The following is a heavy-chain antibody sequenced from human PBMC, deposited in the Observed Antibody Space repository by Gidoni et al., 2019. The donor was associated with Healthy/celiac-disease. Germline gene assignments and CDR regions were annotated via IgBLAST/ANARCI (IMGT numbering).Heavy chain of an antibody. CDR2: ISWNSGSI. V-gene: IGHV3-9*01. CDR1: GFTFDYSA. D-gene: IGHD3-10*01. Sequence: EVQLVESGGGLVQPGRSLSPSCAASGFTFDYSAMHWVRQAPGKGLEWVSGISWNSGSIGYADSVKGRFTISRDNAKNSLYLQMNSLRAEDTALYYCAKDISPYYYGSGSNFDYWGQGTLVTVSS. J-gene: IGHJ4*02. CDR3: AKDISPYYYGSGSNFDY.